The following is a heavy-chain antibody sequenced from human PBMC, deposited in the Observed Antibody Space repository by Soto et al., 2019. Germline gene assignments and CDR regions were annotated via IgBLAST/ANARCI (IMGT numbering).Heavy chain of an antibody. CDR1: GFTVSSNY. CDR3: ARALYDFWSGYPNWFDP. CDR2: IYSGGST. V-gene: IGHV3-53*01. Sequence: GGSLRLSCAASGFTVSSNYMSWVRQAPGKGLEWVSVIYSGGSTYYADSVKGRFTISRDNSKNTLYLQMNSLRAEDTAVYYCARALYDFWSGYPNWFDPWGQGPLVTVSS. J-gene: IGHJ5*02. D-gene: IGHD3-3*01.